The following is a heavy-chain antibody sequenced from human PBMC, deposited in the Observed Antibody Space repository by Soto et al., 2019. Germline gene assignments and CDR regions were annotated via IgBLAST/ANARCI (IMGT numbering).Heavy chain of an antibody. D-gene: IGHD3-3*01. V-gene: IGHV6-1*01. CDR3: ARERTVGVRDDFWDPTGIDP. CDR1: GDRVSSNSAA. Sequence: PSQTLSLTCAISGDRVSSNSAAWNWIRQSPSRSLEWLGRTYYRSKWYNDYAVSMKSRITINPDTSKNQFSLQLNSVTPEDTAVYYCARERTVGVRDDFWDPTGIDPWGQGTLLTVSS. J-gene: IGHJ5*02. CDR2: TYYRSKWYN.